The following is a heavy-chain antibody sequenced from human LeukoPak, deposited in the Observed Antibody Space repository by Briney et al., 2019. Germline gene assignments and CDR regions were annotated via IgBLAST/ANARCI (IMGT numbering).Heavy chain of an antibody. CDR3: ARDVPHTWFDT. CDR1: GITFGNNW. J-gene: IGHJ5*02. CDR2: INSDGGGA. V-gene: IGHV3-74*01. Sequence: GGSLRLSCAASGITFGNNWMHWVRQGPGKGLVWISSINSDGGGAIYADSVKGRFTVSRDNDKNTLYLQMNSLRAEDTAVYYCARDVPHTWFDTWGQGTLVTVSS.